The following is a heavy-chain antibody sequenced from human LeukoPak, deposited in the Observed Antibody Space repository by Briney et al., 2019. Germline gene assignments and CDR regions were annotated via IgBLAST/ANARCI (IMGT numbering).Heavy chain of an antibody. CDR1: GFTFSSYS. CDR2: ITSSSSTI. CDR3: ASWPDFWSGHYGMDV. J-gene: IGHJ6*02. Sequence: GGFLRLSCAASGFTFSSYSMNWVRRAPGKGLEWVSYITSSSSTIYYADSVKGRFTISGDNAKNSLYLQMNSLRDEDTAVYYCASWPDFWSGHYGMDVWGQGTTVTVSS. V-gene: IGHV3-48*02. D-gene: IGHD3-3*01.